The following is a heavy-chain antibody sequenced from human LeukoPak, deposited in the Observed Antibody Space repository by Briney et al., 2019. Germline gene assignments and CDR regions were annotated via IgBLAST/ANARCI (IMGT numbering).Heavy chain of an antibody. CDR1: GGSFSSYA. J-gene: IGHJ6*03. V-gene: IGHV1-69*13. D-gene: IGHD3-9*01. Sequence: SVKVSCKASGGSFSSYAISWVRQAPGQGLEWMGGIIPIFGTANYAQKFQGRVTITADESTSTAYMELSSLRSEDTAVYYCARSLLRYFDDDTPCYYYYMDVWGKGTTVTVSS. CDR3: ARSLLRYFDDDTPCYYYYMDV. CDR2: IIPIFGTA.